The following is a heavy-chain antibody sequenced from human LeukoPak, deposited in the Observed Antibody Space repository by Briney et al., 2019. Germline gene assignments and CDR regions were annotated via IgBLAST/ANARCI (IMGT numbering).Heavy chain of an antibody. CDR2: INPSSGST. V-gene: IGHV1-46*01. J-gene: IGHJ4*02. Sequence: WASVKVSCKASGSTFTRYYIHWVRQAPGQGLDWMGMINPSSGSTRFAQMFQDRVTMTRDTSTSAVYMELSSLTSEDTAMYYCARTYSSSWSYCDSWGQGTLVTVSS. CDR3: ARTYSSSWSYCDS. CDR1: GSTFTRYY. D-gene: IGHD6-13*01.